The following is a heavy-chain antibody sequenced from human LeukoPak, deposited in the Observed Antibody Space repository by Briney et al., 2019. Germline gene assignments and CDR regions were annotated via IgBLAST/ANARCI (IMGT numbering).Heavy chain of an antibody. CDR2: LYSGGGA. D-gene: IGHD1-1*01. V-gene: IGHV3-66*01. Sequence: GGSLRLSCAASGFTVSSNYMSWVRQAPGKGLEWVSVLYSGGGAYYADSVRGRFTISRDNSKNTLYLQLTSLRAEDTGVYYCARFRGTGFDYWGQGTLVTVSS. CDR3: ARFRGTGFDY. J-gene: IGHJ4*02. CDR1: GFTVSSNY.